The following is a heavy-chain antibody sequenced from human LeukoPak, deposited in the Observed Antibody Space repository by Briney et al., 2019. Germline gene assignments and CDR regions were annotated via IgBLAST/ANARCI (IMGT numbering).Heavy chain of an antibody. V-gene: IGHV4-59*08. CDR2: VYYSGST. J-gene: IGHJ3*02. Sequence: SETLSLTCTVSGGSISGSFWSWIRQPPGKGLEWIGYVYYSGSTNYNPSLESRVTISVDRSRNEFSLKMNSVTAADTAVYYCARHKSITHDAFDIWGQGTMVTVSS. CDR1: GGSISGSF. D-gene: IGHD3-10*01. CDR3: ARHKSITHDAFDI.